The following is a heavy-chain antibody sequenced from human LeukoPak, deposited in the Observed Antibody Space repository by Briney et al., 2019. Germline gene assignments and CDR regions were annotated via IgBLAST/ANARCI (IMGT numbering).Heavy chain of an antibody. CDR1: GGSISSYY. V-gene: IGHV4-59*01. J-gene: IGHJ4*02. Sequence: SETLSLTCTVSGGSISSYYWSWIRQPPGKGLEWIGYIYYSGSTNYNPSLKSRVTISVDTSKNQFSLKLSSVTAADTAVYYCARAPPTMVRGVIDPFDYWGQGTLVTVS. CDR3: ARAPPTMVRGVIDPFDY. D-gene: IGHD3-10*01. CDR2: IYYSGST.